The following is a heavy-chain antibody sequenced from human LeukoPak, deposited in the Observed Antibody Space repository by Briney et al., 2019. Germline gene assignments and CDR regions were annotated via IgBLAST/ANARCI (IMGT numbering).Heavy chain of an antibody. CDR2: VYYSGST. J-gene: IGHJ4*02. D-gene: IGHD3-10*01. CDR3: ARYNRSDSYFDD. CDR1: GDSISSSSYY. V-gene: IGHV4-39*01. Sequence: PSETLSLTCTVSGDSISSSSYYWGWIRQPPGKGLEWIGNVYYSGSTYYNPSLKSRVTISVNTSKNQFSLRVTSVTAADTAVYYCARYNRSDSYFDDWGQGTLVTVSS.